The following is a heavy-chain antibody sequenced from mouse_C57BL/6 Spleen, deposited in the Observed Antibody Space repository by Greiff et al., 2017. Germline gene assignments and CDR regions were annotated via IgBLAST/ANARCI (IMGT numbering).Heavy chain of an antibody. CDR3: ARGGGYYASMGY. V-gene: IGHV5-17*01. CDR2: ISSGSSTI. CDR1: GFTFSDYG. Sequence: EVKLVESGGGLVKPGGSLKLSCAASGFTFSDYGLHWVRQAPEKGLEWVAYISSGSSTIYYADTVKGRFTISRDNAKNTLFLQMTSLRSEDTAMYYCARGGGYYASMGYWGQGTSVTVSS. D-gene: IGHD2-3*01. J-gene: IGHJ4*01.